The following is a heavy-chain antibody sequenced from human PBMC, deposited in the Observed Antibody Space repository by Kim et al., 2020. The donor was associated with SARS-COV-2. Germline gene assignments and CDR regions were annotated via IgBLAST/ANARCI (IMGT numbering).Heavy chain of an antibody. CDR1: GFTFSSYA. J-gene: IGHJ4*02. D-gene: IGHD3-10*01. CDR3: ARELLPNHYGSGGFDY. V-gene: IGHV3-30*04. Sequence: GGSLRLSCAASGFTFSSYAMHWVRQAPGKGLEWVAIISYDGSNKYYADSVKGRFTISRDNSKNTLYLQMNSLRAEDTAVYYCARELLPNHYGSGGFDYWGQGTLVTVSS. CDR2: ISYDGSNK.